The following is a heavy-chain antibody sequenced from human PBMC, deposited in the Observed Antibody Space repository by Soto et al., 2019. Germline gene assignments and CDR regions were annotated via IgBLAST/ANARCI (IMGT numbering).Heavy chain of an antibody. CDR2: IYYSGST. Sequence: QVQLQESGPGLVKPSETLSLICTVSGGSISSYYWSWIRQPPGKGLEWIGYIYYSGSTNYNPSLKSRVTISVDTSKNQFSLKLSSVTAADTAVYYCARTDSGEVDFDYWGQGTLVTVSS. V-gene: IGHV4-59*01. D-gene: IGHD3-3*01. CDR1: GGSISSYY. J-gene: IGHJ4*02. CDR3: ARTDSGEVDFDY.